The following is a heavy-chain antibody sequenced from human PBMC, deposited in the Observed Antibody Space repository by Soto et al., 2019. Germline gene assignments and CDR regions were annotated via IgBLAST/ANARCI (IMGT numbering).Heavy chain of an antibody. CDR2: MSYDGSNT. D-gene: IGHD3-9*01. CDR1: GFTFSNYG. V-gene: IGHV3-30*18. J-gene: IGHJ4*02. CDR3: AKDLLRYFGWSPFDY. Sequence: QVPLVESGGGVVQPGRSLRLSCAASGFTFSNYGMHWVRQAPGKGLEWVAVMSYDGSNTYYADSVKGLFTISRDNSKTTLYLQMSSLRAEDTAVYYCAKDLLRYFGWSPFDYWGQGTLVTVSS.